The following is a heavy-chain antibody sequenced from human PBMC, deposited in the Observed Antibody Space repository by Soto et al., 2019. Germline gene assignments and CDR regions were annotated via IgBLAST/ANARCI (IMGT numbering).Heavy chain of an antibody. CDR3: ARSPYSDTTGYYYFDQ. CDR1: GFSLSTSGVG. CDR2: IYWDGDN. Sequence: SGPTLVNPTQTLTLTCTCSGFSLSTSGVGVGWIRQPPGKALEWLALIYWDGDNRSRPSLKSRLTITKDTSKNQVVLTMTNMDPVDTATYFCARSPYSDTTGYYYFDQWGQGAMVTV. J-gene: IGHJ4*02. V-gene: IGHV2-5*02. D-gene: IGHD3-22*01.